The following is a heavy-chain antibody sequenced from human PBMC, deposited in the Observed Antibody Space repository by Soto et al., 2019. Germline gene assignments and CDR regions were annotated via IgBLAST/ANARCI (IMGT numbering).Heavy chain of an antibody. J-gene: IGHJ6*02. CDR2: INAANGNI. CDR3: ARIGITGTNTYYYGLDV. V-gene: IGHV1-3*01. CDR1: GYTFTDYA. D-gene: IGHD1-20*01. Sequence: QVHLVQSGAEVRETGASVRISCEASGYTFTDYAIHWVRKAHGQRPEWMGWINAANGNIKSSRPFRGRVTLTIDKSASAAYLDLTSLRSEDTAVYFGARIGITGTNTYYYGLDVWGQGTAVTVSS.